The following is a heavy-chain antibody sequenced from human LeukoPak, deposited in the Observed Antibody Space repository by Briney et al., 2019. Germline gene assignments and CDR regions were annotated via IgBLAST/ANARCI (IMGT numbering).Heavy chain of an antibody. CDR3: ARISAIRGLSSFDS. J-gene: IGHJ4*02. CDR1: GFTFSSYS. Sequence: GGSLRLFCAASGFTFSSYSMNWVRQAPGKGLEWVSYISSTSNTMYYADSVKGRFTISRDNAKTSLYLQMNSLTPEDTAVYYCARISAIRGLSSFDSWGQGTLVTVSS. V-gene: IGHV3-48*04. D-gene: IGHD3-10*01. CDR2: ISSTSNTM.